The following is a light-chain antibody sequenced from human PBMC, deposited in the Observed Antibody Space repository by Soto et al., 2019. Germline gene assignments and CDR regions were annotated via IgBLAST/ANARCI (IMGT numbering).Light chain of an antibody. CDR2: VFS. J-gene: IGLJ2*01. CDR1: SSDVGGYNY. V-gene: IGLV2-14*01. Sequence: QSVLTQPASVSGSPGQSITISCTGTSSDVGGYNYVSWYQQHPGKAPKLMIYVFSNRPSGVSNRFSGSKSGNTASLTISGLQAEDEADYYCSSYTSSSTLVVFGGGTKLTVL. CDR3: SSYTSSSTLVV.